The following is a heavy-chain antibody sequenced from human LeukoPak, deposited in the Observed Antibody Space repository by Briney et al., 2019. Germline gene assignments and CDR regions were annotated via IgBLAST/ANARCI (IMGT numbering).Heavy chain of an antibody. CDR1: VYTFTSYA. CDR2: INTNTGNP. CDR3: ARDPVPYCSGGSCYSSWYDI. D-gene: IGHD2-15*01. J-gene: IGHJ3*02. Sequence: ASVTVSCKASVYTFTSYAMNWVRQPPAQGLEWEGWINTNTGNPTYAQGFTGRFVFSLDTSVSTAYLQISSLKAEDTAVYYCARDPVPYCSGGSCYSSWYDIWGQGTMVTVSS. V-gene: IGHV7-4-1*02.